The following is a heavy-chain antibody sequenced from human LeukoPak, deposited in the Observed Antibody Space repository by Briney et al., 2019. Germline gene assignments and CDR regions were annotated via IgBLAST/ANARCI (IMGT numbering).Heavy chain of an antibody. V-gene: IGHV3-23*01. CDR2: ISGSGGST. Sequence: PGGSLRLSCAASGFTFSSYAMSWVRQAPGKGLEWVSAISGSGGSTYYADSVKGRFTISRDNSKNTLYLQMNSLRAEDTAVYYCATSYYYDSSGYYPDINFDYWGQGTLVTVSS. CDR3: ATSYYYDSSGYYPDINFDY. D-gene: IGHD3-22*01. J-gene: IGHJ4*02. CDR1: GFTFSSYA.